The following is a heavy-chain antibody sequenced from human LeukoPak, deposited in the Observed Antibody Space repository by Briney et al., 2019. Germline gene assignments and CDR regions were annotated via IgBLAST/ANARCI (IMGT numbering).Heavy chain of an antibody. Sequence: PGGSLRLSCAASGFNFNAYDMHWVRQVPGKSLEWVAAIGTHGDTYYGDSMKGRSTISRDNAKKSLYLQMNCLRAGDTAVYYCARDRGYDFWSGSFDLWGRGALVTVSS. J-gene: IGHJ2*01. CDR2: IGTHGDT. V-gene: IGHV3-13*01. CDR3: ARDRGYDFWSGSFDL. CDR1: GFNFNAYD. D-gene: IGHD3-3*01.